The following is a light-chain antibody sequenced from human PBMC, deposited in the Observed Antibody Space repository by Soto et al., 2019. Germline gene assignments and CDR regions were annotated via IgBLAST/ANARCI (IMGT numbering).Light chain of an antibody. Sequence: QSALTQPASVSGSPGRSINISCTGTSSDVVTYNLVSWYQQHPGKAPTVLIYEGTKRPSGVSNRFSGSKSGNTASLTISGLQTEDEADYYCYSFAGSTTFSYVFGPGTKLTVL. CDR2: EGT. J-gene: IGLJ1*01. CDR3: YSFAGSTTFSYV. V-gene: IGLV2-23*03. CDR1: SSDVVTYNL.